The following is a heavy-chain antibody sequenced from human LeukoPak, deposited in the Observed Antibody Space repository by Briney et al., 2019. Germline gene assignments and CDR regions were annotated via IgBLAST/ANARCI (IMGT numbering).Heavy chain of an antibody. CDR3: ARSRMATIENIDY. V-gene: IGHV5-51*01. D-gene: IGHD5-24*01. J-gene: IGHJ4*02. CDR1: GYSFTSYW. CDR2: IYPGGSDT. Sequence: GESLKISCKGSGYSFTSYWIGWARQMPGKGLEWMGIIYPGGSDTRYSPSFQGQVTISADKSISTAYLQWSSLEASDTAMYYCARSRMATIENIDYWGQGTLVTVSS.